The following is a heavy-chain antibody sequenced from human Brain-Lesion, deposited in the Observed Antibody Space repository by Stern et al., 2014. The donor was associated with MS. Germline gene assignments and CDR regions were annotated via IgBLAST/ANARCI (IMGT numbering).Heavy chain of an antibody. CDR3: ATYYYDSTGYNDF. D-gene: IGHD3-22*01. Sequence: QDQLVESGAEVKKPGASLKVSCKASGYTFTGYYMHWVRQAPGQGLEWMGWINPKSGGTNYAQKFQGWVTMTRDTSINTAYMELSRLRSDDTAVYYCATYYYDSTGYNDFWGQGTLVTVSS. J-gene: IGHJ4*02. CDR2: INPKSGGT. V-gene: IGHV1-2*04. CDR1: GYTFTGYY.